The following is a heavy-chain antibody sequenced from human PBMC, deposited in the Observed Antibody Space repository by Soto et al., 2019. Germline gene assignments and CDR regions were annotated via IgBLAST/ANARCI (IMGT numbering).Heavy chain of an antibody. V-gene: IGHV1-69*08. J-gene: IGHJ6*02. D-gene: IGHD3-16*01. CDR2: IIPILGET. CDR3: ARGLGGRMDD. CDR1: GTIFSSYT. Sequence: QVQLVQSGAEVKKPGSSVRVSCKASGTIFSSYTISWVRQAPGQGLEWMGRIIPILGETNSAQKFQGRVTLXTDKATNTADMELNSLRLEDTAVYYCARGLGGRMDDWGQGTTVTVSS.